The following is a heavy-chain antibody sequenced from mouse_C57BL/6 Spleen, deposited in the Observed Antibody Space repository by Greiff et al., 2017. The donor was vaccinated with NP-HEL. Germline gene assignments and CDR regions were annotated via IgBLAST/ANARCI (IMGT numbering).Heavy chain of an antibody. D-gene: IGHD4-1*01. CDR2: IDPSDSYT. CDR1: GYTFTSYW. CDR3: ASMTGNYFDY. Sequence: VKLQQPGAELVMPGASVKLSCKASGYTFTSYWMHWVKQRPGQGLEWIGEIDPSDSYTNYNQKFKGKSTLTVDKSSSTAYMQLSSLTSEDSAVYYCASMTGNYFDYWGQGTTLTVSS. V-gene: IGHV1-69*01. J-gene: IGHJ2*01.